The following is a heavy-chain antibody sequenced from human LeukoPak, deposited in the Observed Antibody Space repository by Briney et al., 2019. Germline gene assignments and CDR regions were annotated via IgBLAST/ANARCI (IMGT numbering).Heavy chain of an antibody. Sequence: PGGSPRLSCSASGFTFSSYAMHWVRQAPGKGLEYVSAISSNGGSTYYADSVKGRFTISRDNSKNTLYLQMSSLRAEDTAVYYCVKTEDIVVVPAAMPFDYWGQGTLVTVSS. D-gene: IGHD2-2*01. CDR3: VKTEDIVVVPAAMPFDY. J-gene: IGHJ4*02. CDR2: ISSNGGST. V-gene: IGHV3-64D*06. CDR1: GFTFSSYA.